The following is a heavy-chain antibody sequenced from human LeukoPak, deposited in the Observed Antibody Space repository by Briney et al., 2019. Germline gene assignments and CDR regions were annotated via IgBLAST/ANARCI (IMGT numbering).Heavy chain of an antibody. D-gene: IGHD5-12*01. J-gene: IGHJ4*02. Sequence: SSETLSLTCTVSGGSISSSSYYWGWIRQPPGKGLEWIGSMYSSGSTYYNPSLKSRVTISVDTSKNQFSLKLSSVTAADTAVYYCARSGSGYLRYYFHYWGQGTLVTVSS. CDR2: MYSSGST. CDR3: ARSGSGYLRYYFHY. CDR1: GGSISSSSYY. V-gene: IGHV4-39*07.